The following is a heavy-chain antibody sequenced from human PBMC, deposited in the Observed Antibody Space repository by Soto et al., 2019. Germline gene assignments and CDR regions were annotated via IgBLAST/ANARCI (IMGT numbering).Heavy chain of an antibody. J-gene: IGHJ5*02. D-gene: IGHD6-13*01. CDR3: ARDGGGAAAYPYIWFDP. Sequence: QVQLVQSGGEVKKPGASVKVSCKASGYSLTSYGISWVRQAPGQGLEWMGWISPKTGKTDYAQKLQGRVTMTTDKSTSTAYMELRRLRSDDTAVYFCARDGGGAAAYPYIWFDPWGQGTLVTVSS. V-gene: IGHV1-18*01. CDR2: ISPKTGKT. CDR1: GYSLTSYG.